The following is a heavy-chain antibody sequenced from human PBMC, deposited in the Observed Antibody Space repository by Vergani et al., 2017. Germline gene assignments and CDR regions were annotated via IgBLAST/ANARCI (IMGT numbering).Heavy chain of an antibody. J-gene: IGHJ3*02. CDR3: AKVGRSEVAGTFGAFDI. CDR2: LSASDRRT. V-gene: IGHV3-23*01. D-gene: IGHD6-19*01. CDR1: GFTFSTYD. Sequence: EVQLLESGGGLVQPGGSLRLSCAASGFTFSTYDMTWVRQAPGKGLEWVSTLSASDRRTHYADSVKGRFTISRDISKNTLFLHMNSLRPDDTAVYYCAKVGRSEVAGTFGAFDIWGQGTMVTVSS.